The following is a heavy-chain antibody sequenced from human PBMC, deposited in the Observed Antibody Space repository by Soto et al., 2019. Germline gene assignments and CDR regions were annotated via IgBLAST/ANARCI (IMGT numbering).Heavy chain of an antibody. J-gene: IGHJ4*02. V-gene: IGHV4-31*03. D-gene: IGHD3-9*01. CDR1: GGSLSSAGSH. CDR2: ILYSGSS. CDR3: ARGRDAFKTGY. Sequence: QVQLQESGPGLVEPSQTLSLTCSVSGGSLSSAGSHWSWIRQHPVKGLEWIGYILYSGSSHYNPALSSRLTLSVDTSKIQFSLKLTSVTAADAAVYYCARGRDAFKTGYWGQGTLVTVSS.